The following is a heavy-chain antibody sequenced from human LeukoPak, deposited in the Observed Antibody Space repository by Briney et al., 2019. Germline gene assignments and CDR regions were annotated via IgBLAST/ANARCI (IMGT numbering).Heavy chain of an antibody. CDR1: GFTFSSYS. CDR3: ATARGPDPGYSSGWGDFDY. D-gene: IGHD6-19*01. Sequence: GGSLRLSCAASGFTFSSYSMNWVRQTPGKGLEWVSYISSSSSTIYYADSVKGRFTISRDNAKDSLYLQMNSLRDEDTAVYYCATARGPDPGYSSGWGDFDYWGQGTLVTVSS. CDR2: ISSSSSTI. J-gene: IGHJ4*02. V-gene: IGHV3-48*02.